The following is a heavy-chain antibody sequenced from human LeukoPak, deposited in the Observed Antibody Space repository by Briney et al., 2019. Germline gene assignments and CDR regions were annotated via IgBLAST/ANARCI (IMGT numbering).Heavy chain of an antibody. V-gene: IGHV4-34*01. J-gene: IGHJ4*02. D-gene: IGHD4/OR15-4a*01. CDR2: INHSGST. CDR3: ARTQYGGYVNY. Sequence: SETLSLTCAVYGGSFSGYYWSWIRQPPGKGLEWIGEINHSGSTNYNPSLKSRVTISVDTSKNQFSLKLSSVTAADTAVYYCARTQYGGYVNYWGQGTLVTVSS. CDR1: GGSFSGYY.